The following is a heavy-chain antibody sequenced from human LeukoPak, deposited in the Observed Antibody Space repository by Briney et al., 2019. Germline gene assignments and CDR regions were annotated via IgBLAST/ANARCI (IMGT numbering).Heavy chain of an antibody. CDR1: GYSFTSYW. V-gene: IGHV5-51*01. D-gene: IGHD3-10*01. CDR2: IYPGDSDT. J-gene: IGHJ4*02. Sequence: RGESLKISCQGSGYSFTSYWIGWVRQMPGKGLEWMGIIYPGDSDTRYSPSFQGQVTISADKSISTAYLQWSSLKASDTAMYYCATTYYYGSGSYYGPFDYWGQGTLVTVSS. CDR3: ATTYYYGSGSYYGPFDY.